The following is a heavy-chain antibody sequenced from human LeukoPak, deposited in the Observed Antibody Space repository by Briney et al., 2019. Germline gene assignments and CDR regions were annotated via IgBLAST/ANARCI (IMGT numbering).Heavy chain of an antibody. Sequence: PGGSLRLSCAASGFTFSSYVMSWVRQAPGQGLEWVSTLTGSGGNTYYADSVKGRFTISRDNSKNTLYLQMNSLRAEDTAVYYCAKSRVGYDYWGQGTLATVSP. CDR1: GFTFSSYV. J-gene: IGHJ4*02. V-gene: IGHV3-23*01. CDR2: LTGSGGNT. CDR3: AKSRVGYDY. D-gene: IGHD1-26*01.